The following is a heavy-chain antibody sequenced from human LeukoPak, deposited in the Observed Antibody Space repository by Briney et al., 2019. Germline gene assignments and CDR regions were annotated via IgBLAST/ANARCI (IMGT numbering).Heavy chain of an antibody. CDR1: GGTFSSYA. CDR3: ARSPQNYYDSSGYYYSLYYFDY. V-gene: IGHV1-69*13. Sequence: ASVKVSCKASGGTFSSYAISWVRQAPGQGLEWMGGIIPIFGTANYAQKFQGRVTITADESTSTAYMELSSLRSEDTAVYYCARSPQNYYDSSGYYYSLYYFDYWGQGTLVTVSS. CDR2: IIPIFGTA. D-gene: IGHD3-22*01. J-gene: IGHJ4*02.